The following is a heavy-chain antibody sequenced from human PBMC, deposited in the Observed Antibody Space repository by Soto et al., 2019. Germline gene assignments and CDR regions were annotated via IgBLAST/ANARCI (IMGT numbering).Heavy chain of an antibody. CDR2: FDLENGET. D-gene: IGHD2-2*01. CDR3: AIEVPPSHQFDP. V-gene: IGHV1-24*01. J-gene: IGHJ5*02. CDR1: GYTLTELS. Sequence: ASVKVSCKVSGYTLTELSIHWVRQAPGEGLEWRGGFDLENGETIYAQRFQGRGTMTEESSADTRYMELSSLRSEETAVYYCAIEVPPSHQFDPRGQGNMVNVSS.